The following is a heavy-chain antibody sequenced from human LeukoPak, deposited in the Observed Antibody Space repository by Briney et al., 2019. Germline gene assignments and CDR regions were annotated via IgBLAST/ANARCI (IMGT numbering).Heavy chain of an antibody. CDR1: GGSISSGDYY. CDR3: ARAPRRLLWFGEFNGWFDP. V-gene: IGHV4-30-4*01. J-gene: IGHJ5*02. Sequence: SQTLSLTCAVSGGSISSGDYYWSWIRQPPGKGLEWIVYIYYSGSTYYNPSLKSRVTISVDTSKNQFSLKLSSVTAADTAVYYCARAPRRLLWFGEFNGWFDPWGQGTLVTVSS. CDR2: IYYSGST. D-gene: IGHD3-10*01.